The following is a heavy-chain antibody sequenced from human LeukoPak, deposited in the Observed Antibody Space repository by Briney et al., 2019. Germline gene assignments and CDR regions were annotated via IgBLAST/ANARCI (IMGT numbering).Heavy chain of an antibody. V-gene: IGHV3-11*04. Sequence: GSLRLSCVASGYMFNTYYMTWIRQSPEKGLEWLSYISHSGSTIYYADSVKGRFTISRDNAKNSLYLQMDSLRAEDTALYYCATYGSGSGTFFDSWGQGTLVTVSS. J-gene: IGHJ4*01. D-gene: IGHD3-10*01. CDR1: GYMFNTYY. CDR3: ATYGSGSGTFFDS. CDR2: ISHSGSTI.